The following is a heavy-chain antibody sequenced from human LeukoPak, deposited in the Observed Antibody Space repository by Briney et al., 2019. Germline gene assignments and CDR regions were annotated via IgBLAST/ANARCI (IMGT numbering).Heavy chain of an antibody. D-gene: IGHD3-10*01. CDR2: MNPNSGNT. Sequence: GASLNVSCKASGYTFTSYDINWVRQATGQGLESMGWMNPNSGNTGYAQKFQGRVTMTRNTSISTAYMELSSLRSEDTAVYYCAREDYGSGSSHYGMDVWGQGTTVTVSS. CDR1: GYTFTSYD. V-gene: IGHV1-8*01. CDR3: AREDYGSGSSHYGMDV. J-gene: IGHJ6*02.